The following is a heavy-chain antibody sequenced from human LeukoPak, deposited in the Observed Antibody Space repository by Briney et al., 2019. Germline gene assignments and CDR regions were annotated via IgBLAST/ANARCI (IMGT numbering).Heavy chain of an antibody. CDR3: ARLGPGGSAYYYYYMDV. V-gene: IGHV5-51*01. CDR2: IYPGDSDT. J-gene: IGHJ6*03. D-gene: IGHD3-16*01. CDR1: GYSFTSYW. Sequence: GESLKISCKGSGYSFTSYWIGWVRQMPGKGLEWMGIIYPGDSDTRYSPPFQGQVTISADKSISTAYLQWSSLKASDTAMYYCARLGPGGSAYYYYYMDVWGKGTTVTVSS.